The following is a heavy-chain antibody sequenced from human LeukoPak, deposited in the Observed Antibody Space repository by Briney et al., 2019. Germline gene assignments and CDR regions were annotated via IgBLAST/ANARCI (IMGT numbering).Heavy chain of an antibody. Sequence: GASVKVSCKASGYTFTSYDINWVRQAPGQGLEWMGIINPSGGSTSYAQKFQGRVTMTRDTSTSTVYMELSSLRSEDTAVYYCARVGGPGYGSGSRAFDYWGQGTLVTVSS. D-gene: IGHD3-10*01. CDR2: INPSGGST. CDR1: GYTFTSYD. CDR3: ARVGGPGYGSGSRAFDY. J-gene: IGHJ4*02. V-gene: IGHV1-46*01.